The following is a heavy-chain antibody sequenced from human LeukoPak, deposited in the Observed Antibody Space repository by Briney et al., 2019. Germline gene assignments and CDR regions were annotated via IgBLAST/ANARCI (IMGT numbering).Heavy chain of an antibody. Sequence: GASVKVSCKASGYTFSSYGISWVRQAPGQGLEWMGWISTYNGNTIYAQKFQGRVTMTTDTSTSTAYMEVWSLRSDDTAVYYCARIRGAAPSYWFDPWGQGTLVTVSS. V-gene: IGHV1-18*01. D-gene: IGHD6-6*01. CDR1: GYTFSSYG. CDR2: ISTYNGNT. CDR3: ARIRGAAPSYWFDP. J-gene: IGHJ5*02.